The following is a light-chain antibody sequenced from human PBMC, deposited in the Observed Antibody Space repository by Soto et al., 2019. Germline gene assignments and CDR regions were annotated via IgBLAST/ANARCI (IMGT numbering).Light chain of an antibody. Sequence: QSALTQPPSASGSPGQSVTISCTGTSSDVGGYFSVSWFQQHPGKAPKLMIYEVNKRPSGVPGRFSGSKSGNTASLTVSGLQTEDEADYYCSLYTSSSTSYVFGTGTKLTVL. CDR2: EVN. CDR1: SSDVGGYFS. CDR3: SLYTSSSTSYV. V-gene: IGLV2-8*01. J-gene: IGLJ1*01.